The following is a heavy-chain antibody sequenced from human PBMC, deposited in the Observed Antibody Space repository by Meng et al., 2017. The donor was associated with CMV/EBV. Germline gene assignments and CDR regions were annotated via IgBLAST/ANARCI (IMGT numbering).Heavy chain of an antibody. CDR2: ISAYNGNT. CDR1: GYPFTGYY. CDR3: ARDLGNPPDY. V-gene: IGHV1-18*04. D-gene: IGHD7-27*01. J-gene: IGHJ4*02. Sequence: KVSCKASGYPFTGYYMHWVRQAPGQGLEWMGWISAYNGNTNYAQKLQGRVTMTTDTSTSTAYMELRSLRSDDTAVYYCARDLGNPPDYWGQGTLVTVSS.